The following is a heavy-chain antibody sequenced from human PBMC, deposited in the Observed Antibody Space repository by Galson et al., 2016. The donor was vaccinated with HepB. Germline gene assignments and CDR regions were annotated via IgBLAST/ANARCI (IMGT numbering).Heavy chain of an antibody. CDR3: ASWWQTPASYFDY. Sequence: SLRLSCAASGFTFSSDWTSWVRQAPGKGLEWVANIKQDGSEKYYVDSVKGRFTISRDNAENSLYLQMNSLRAEDTAVYYCASWWQTPASYFDYWGQGTLVTVSS. CDR2: IKQDGSEK. D-gene: IGHD2-8*02. CDR1: GFTFSSDW. J-gene: IGHJ4*02. V-gene: IGHV3-7*01.